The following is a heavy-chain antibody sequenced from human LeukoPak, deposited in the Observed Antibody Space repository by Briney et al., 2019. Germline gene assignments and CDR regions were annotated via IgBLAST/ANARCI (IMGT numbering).Heavy chain of an antibody. J-gene: IGHJ6*03. V-gene: IGHV1-8*01. Sequence: ASVKVSCKASGYTFTSYDINWVRQATGQGLEWMGWMNPNSGNTGYAQKFQGRVTMTRNTSISTAYMELSSLRSEDTAVYYCARGRGVLRFLEWPNYYYYYMDVWGKGTAVTVSS. D-gene: IGHD3-3*01. CDR3: ARGRGVLRFLEWPNYYYYYMDV. CDR2: MNPNSGNT. CDR1: GYTFTSYD.